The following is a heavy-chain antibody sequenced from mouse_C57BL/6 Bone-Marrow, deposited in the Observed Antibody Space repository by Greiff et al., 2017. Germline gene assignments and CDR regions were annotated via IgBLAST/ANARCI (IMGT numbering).Heavy chain of an antibody. D-gene: IGHD2-5*01. CDR3: ARDLKSNSFAY. CDR1: GYTFTSYW. Sequence: QVHVKQPGAELVRPGTSVKLSCKASGYTFTSYWMHWVKQRPGQGLEWIGVIDPSDSYTNYNQKFKGKATLTVDTSSSTAYMQLSSLTSEDSAVYYCARDLKSNSFAYWGQGTLVTVSA. V-gene: IGHV1-59*01. CDR2: IDPSDSYT. J-gene: IGHJ3*01.